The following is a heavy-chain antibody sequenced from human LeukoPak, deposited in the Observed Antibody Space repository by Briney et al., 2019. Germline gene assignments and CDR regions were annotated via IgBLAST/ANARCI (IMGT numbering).Heavy chain of an antibody. CDR2: ISWNSGSI. Sequence: PGGSLRLSCAASGFTFDDYAMHWVRQAPGKGLEWVSGISWNSGSIGYADSVKGRLTISRDNAKNSLYLQMNSLGAEDTALYYCAKDYDFWSGYPDYWGQGTLVTVSS. V-gene: IGHV3-9*01. CDR1: GFTFDDYA. D-gene: IGHD3-3*01. CDR3: AKDYDFWSGYPDY. J-gene: IGHJ4*02.